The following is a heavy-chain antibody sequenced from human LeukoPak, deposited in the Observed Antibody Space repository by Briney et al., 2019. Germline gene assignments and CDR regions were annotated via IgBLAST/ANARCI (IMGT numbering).Heavy chain of an antibody. Sequence: PGASLRLSCAASGFTFSSYAMSWVRQAPGKGLEWVSAISGSGGSTYYADSVKGRFTISRDNSKTTLYLQMNSLRAEDTAVYYCARQYCGGDCYLFDYWGQGTLVTVSS. J-gene: IGHJ4*02. CDR2: ISGSGGST. CDR1: GFTFSSYA. D-gene: IGHD2-21*02. CDR3: ARQYCGGDCYLFDY. V-gene: IGHV3-23*01.